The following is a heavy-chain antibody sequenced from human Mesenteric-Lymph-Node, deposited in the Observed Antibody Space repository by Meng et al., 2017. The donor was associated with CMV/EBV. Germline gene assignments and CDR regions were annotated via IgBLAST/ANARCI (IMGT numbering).Heavy chain of an antibody. CDR3: ASQMYSSSDRDRFDP. CDR1: GGSISSSAYY. V-gene: IGHV4-39*07. Sequence: SETLSLTCTVSGGSISSSAYYWSWIRQHPGKGLEWIGEINHSGSTNYNPSLKSRVTISVDTSKNQFSLKLSSVTAADTAVYYCASQMYSSSDRDRFDPWGQGTLVTVSS. J-gene: IGHJ5*02. CDR2: INHSGST. D-gene: IGHD6-6*01.